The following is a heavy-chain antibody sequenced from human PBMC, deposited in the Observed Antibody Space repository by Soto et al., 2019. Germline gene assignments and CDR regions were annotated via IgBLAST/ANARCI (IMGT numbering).Heavy chain of an antibody. CDR1: GGCISSHIYY. V-gene: IGHV4-39*01. CDR3: ASQHYYDSSGYYVVY. J-gene: IGHJ4*01. CDR2: IHYSGST. D-gene: IGHD3-22*01. Sequence: SQIMSLNCTVSGGCISSHIYYCGWKRQPPGKGLEWIGNIHYSGSTYYDSSLQSRVTISIDTSKNQFSLKLSSVTATDTAVYYCASQHYYDSSGYYVVYWGHGTLVTVSS.